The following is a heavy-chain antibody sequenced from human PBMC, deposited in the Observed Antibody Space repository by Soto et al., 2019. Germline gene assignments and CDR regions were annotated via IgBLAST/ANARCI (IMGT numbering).Heavy chain of an antibody. CDR3: ARALRYSSSSGGFDY. CDR1: GFTFSDYY. D-gene: IGHD6-6*01. V-gene: IGHV3-11*01. CDR2: ISSSGSTI. J-gene: IGHJ4*02. Sequence: GGSLRLSCAASGFTFSDYYMSWIRQAPGKGLEWVSYISSSGSTIYYAVSVKGRLNISMDNAKNSLYLQMNSLRAEDKAVYYCARALRYSSSSGGFDYWGQGTLVTVSS.